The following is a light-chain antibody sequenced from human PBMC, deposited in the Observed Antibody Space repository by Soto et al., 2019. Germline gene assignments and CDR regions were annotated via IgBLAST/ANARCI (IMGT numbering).Light chain of an antibody. J-gene: IGKJ1*01. CDR1: ASISNR. CDR3: QHYGGLWT. CDR2: DAS. Sequence: DIQMTQSPSTLSAYVGDRVTITCRASASISNRLAWYQQKPGKAPKVLIYDASSLESGVPSRFGGSGSGTEFVLSINNLQPDDFATYWCQHYGGLWTFGQGTKV. V-gene: IGKV1-5*01.